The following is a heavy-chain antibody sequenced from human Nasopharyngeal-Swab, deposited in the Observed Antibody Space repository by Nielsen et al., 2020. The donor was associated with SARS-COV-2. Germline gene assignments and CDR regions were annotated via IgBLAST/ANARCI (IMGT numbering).Heavy chain of an antibody. CDR3: ARDAGWGGKYGSNWFDP. J-gene: IGHJ5*02. Sequence: GESLKISCAASGFTFDDYGMSWVRQAPGKGLEWVSGINWNGGSTGYADSVKGRFTVSRDNAKNSLYLQMNSLTPEDTAMYYCARDAGWGGKYGSNWFDPWGQGTLVTVSS. D-gene: IGHD1-26*01. CDR1: GFTFDDYG. V-gene: IGHV3-20*04. CDR2: INWNGGST.